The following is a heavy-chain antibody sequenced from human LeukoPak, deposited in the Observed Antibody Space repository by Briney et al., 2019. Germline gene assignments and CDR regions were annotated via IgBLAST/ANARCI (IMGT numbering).Heavy chain of an antibody. J-gene: IGHJ5*02. D-gene: IGHD6-13*01. CDR3: ARSQRVYSSSWYRWFDP. CDR1: GGTFISYA. Sequence: SVKVSCKASGGTFISYAISWVRQAPGQGLEWMGGIIPIFGTANYAQKFQGRVTITADKSTSTAYMELSSLRSEDTAVYYCARSQRVYSSSWYRWFDPGGQGTLVTVSS. CDR2: IIPIFGTA. V-gene: IGHV1-69*06.